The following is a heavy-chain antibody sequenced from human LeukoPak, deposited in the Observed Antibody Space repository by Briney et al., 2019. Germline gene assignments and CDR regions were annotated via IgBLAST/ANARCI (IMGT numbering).Heavy chain of an antibody. D-gene: IGHD3-9*01. CDR1: GGSISSGSYY. CDR2: IYTSGST. Sequence: SETLSLTCTVSGGSISSGSYYWSWIRQPAGKGLEWIGRIYTSGSTNYNPSLKSRVTISVDTSKNQFSLKLSSVTAADTAVYYCARDGHSSSLYYDILTGYYGYFDYWGQGTLVTVSS. J-gene: IGHJ4*02. V-gene: IGHV4-61*02. CDR3: ARDGHSSSLYYDILTGYYGYFDY.